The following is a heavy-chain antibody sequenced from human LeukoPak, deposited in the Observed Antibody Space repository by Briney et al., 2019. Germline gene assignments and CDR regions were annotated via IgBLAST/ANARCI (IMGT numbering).Heavy chain of an antibody. D-gene: IGHD6-13*01. CDR1: GYTFTSYD. J-gene: IGHJ6*03. CDR2: VNPNSGNT. CDR3: ARGRGSSSWYWYYYYYMDV. V-gene: IGHV1-8*01. Sequence: ASVKVSCKASGYTFTSYDMNWVRQATGQGLEWMGWVNPNSGNTGYAQKFQGRVTMTRNTSISTAYMELSSLRSEDTAVYYCARGRGSSSWYWYYYYYMDVWGKGTTVTVSS.